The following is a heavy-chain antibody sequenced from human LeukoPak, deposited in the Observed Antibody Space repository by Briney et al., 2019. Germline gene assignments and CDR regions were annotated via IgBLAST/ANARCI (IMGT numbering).Heavy chain of an antibody. V-gene: IGHV4-59*01. CDR3: ARVGVYYGSGSYIYWFDP. CDR2: IYYSEST. J-gene: IGHJ5*02. CDR1: GGSISSYY. Sequence: SETLSLTCTVSGGSISSYYWSWIRQPPGKGLEWIGYIYYSESTNYNPSLKSRVTISVDTSKSQFSLKLSSVTAADTAVYYCARVGVYYGSGSYIYWFDPWGQGTLVTVSS. D-gene: IGHD3-10*01.